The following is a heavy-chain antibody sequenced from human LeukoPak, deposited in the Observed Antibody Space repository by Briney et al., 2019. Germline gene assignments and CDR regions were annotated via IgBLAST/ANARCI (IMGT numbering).Heavy chain of an antibody. J-gene: IGHJ4*02. V-gene: IGHV4-4*07. CDR3: ARGDRYNFDY. CDR1: GGSISSYD. Sequence: PSETLSLTCTVSGGSISSYDWSWIRQSAGKGLEWIGRMSASGSTTYNPSLKSRVTMSVDTSKNQFSLKLTSVTAADTAVYYCARGDRYNFDYWGQGTLVIVSS. CDR2: MSASGST. D-gene: IGHD5-24*01.